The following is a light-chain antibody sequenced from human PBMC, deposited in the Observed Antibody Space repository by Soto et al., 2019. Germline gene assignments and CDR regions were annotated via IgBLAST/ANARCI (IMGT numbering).Light chain of an antibody. Sequence: QSVLTQPPSVSRAPGQRVTISCAGGSSSIGAGYDVHWYQQVPGTAPKLLIYGNFNRPSGVPDRFSGSKSGTSASLAITGLQAGDEADYYCQSYDSSLSGVVFGGGTKVTVL. CDR3: QSYDSSLSGVV. CDR2: GNF. V-gene: IGLV1-40*01. CDR1: SSSIGAGYD. J-gene: IGLJ2*01.